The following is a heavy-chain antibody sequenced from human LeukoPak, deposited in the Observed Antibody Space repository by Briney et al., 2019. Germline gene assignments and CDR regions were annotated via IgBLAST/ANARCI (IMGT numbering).Heavy chain of an antibody. J-gene: IGHJ4*02. CDR2: ISASGDNT. CDR3: AKRFCSATRCFHFDY. V-gene: IGHV3-23*01. D-gene: IGHD2-2*01. CDR1: GLTFAGYD. Sequence: GGSLRLSCAASGLTFAGYDMSWVRQAPGKGLEWDSTISASGDNTYYAGSVKGRFTISRDNSKNTLYLQMDSLRAEDTAVYYCAKRFCSATRCFHFDYWGQGTLVTVSS.